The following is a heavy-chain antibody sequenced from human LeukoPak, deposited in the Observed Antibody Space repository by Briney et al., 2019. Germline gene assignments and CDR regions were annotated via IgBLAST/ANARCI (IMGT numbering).Heavy chain of an antibody. D-gene: IGHD5-18*01. CDR1: GGSISSSSYY. V-gene: IGHV4-39*01. J-gene: IGHJ3*02. Sequence: PSETLSLTCTVSGGSISSSSYYWGWIRQPPGKGLEWIGSIYYSGSTYYNPSLKSRVTISVDTSKNQFSLKLSSVTAADTAVYYCALTREKVRYSYGYDAFDIWGQGTMVTVSS. CDR2: IYYSGST. CDR3: ALTREKVRYSYGYDAFDI.